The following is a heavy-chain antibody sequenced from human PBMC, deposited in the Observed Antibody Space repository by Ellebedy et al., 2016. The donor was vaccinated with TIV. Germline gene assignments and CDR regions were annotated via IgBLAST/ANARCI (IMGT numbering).Heavy chain of an antibody. V-gene: IGHV3-23*01. CDR1: GFTFNTHA. D-gene: IGHD3-16*01. CDR2: INYDSRST. Sequence: GESLKISCVASGFTFNTHAMNWVRQAPGKGLEWVSSINYDSRSTYYADSVKGRFTISRDNPKKMLYLQMNSLRADDTAVYYWASRGETWRALDPWGQGTLVTVSS. J-gene: IGHJ5*02. CDR3: ASRGETWRALDP.